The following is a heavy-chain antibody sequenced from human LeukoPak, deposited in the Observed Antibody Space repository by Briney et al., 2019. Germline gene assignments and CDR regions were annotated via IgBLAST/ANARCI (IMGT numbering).Heavy chain of an antibody. V-gene: IGHV3-69-1*02. Sequence: GGSLRLSCVPSGFTFSSYNMNWVRQAPGKGLEWISSISSSSYIYYADSVKGRFTISRDNAKNSLSLQMNSLRAEDTAIYYCARDRRVGATWSVGAFDIWGQGTTVTVSS. CDR2: ISSSSYI. CDR1: GFTFSSYN. D-gene: IGHD1-26*01. CDR3: ARDRRVGATWSVGAFDI. J-gene: IGHJ3*02.